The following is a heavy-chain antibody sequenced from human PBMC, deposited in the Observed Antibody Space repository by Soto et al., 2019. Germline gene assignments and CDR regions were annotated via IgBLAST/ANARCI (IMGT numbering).Heavy chain of an antibody. CDR2: NYYSGIT. V-gene: IGHV4-31*03. D-gene: IGHD6-6*01. J-gene: IGHJ6*02. CDR1: GGSISSGGYY. CDR3: ARGSSIAGLYYGMDV. Sequence: QVQLQESGPGLVKPSQTLSLTCTVSGGSISSGGYYWTWIRQHPGKGLEWIGYNYYSGITYYNPSLKVRFTXPXAXSXXQFSLKLSSVTAADTAVYYCARGSSIAGLYYGMDVWGQGTTVTVSS.